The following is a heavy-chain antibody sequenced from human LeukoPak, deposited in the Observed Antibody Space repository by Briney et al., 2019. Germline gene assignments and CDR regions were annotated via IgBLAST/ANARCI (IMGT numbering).Heavy chain of an antibody. J-gene: IGHJ3*02. CDR1: GFTFSSYD. V-gene: IGHV3-13*01. CDR2: IGIAGDT. D-gene: IGHD5/OR15-5a*01. CDR3: IRGGIQVSGIDAFDI. Sequence: GGSLRLSCAASGFTFSSYDMHWVRQAPGRGLEWVSAIGIAGDTYYPDSVKGRFNISRENAKNSMYLQMNSLKDGDTAVYYCIRGGIQVSGIDAFDIWGQGTMVTVSS.